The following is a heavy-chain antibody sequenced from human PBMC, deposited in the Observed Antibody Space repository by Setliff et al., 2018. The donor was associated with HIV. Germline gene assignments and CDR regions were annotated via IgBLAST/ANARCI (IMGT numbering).Heavy chain of an antibody. V-gene: IGHV3-23*01. CDR3: AKKTAAYTSGSWLHY. D-gene: IGHD3-10*01. CDR1: GISFSIYV. Sequence: LRLSCAASGISFSIYVMNWVRQAPGKGLECVAVISGSGGDTYYADSVKGRFVISREKSKSTLYLQMNSLRAEDTAVYYCAKKTAAYTSGSWLHYWGQGTLVTVSS. CDR2: ISGSGGDT. J-gene: IGHJ4*02.